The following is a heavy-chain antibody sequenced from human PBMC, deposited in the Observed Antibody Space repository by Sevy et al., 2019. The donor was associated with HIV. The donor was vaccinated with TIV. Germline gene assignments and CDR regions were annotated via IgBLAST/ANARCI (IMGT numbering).Heavy chain of an antibody. CDR1: GYTLTKLS. CDR3: ATVGLRYYSGPSVYTGDWFDP. D-gene: IGHD2-15*01. J-gene: IGHJ5*02. V-gene: IGHV1-24*01. CDR2: FDPQDTET. Sequence: ASVKVSCKVSGYTLTKLSIHWVRQAPGKGLEWMGDFDPQDTETIYAQRFQGRLTMTEDTSTDTAYMELSSLTSGDTAVYYCATVGLRYYSGPSVYTGDWFDPWGQGTLVTVSS.